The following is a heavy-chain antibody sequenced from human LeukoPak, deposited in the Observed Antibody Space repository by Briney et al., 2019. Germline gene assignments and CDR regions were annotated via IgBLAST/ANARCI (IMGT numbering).Heavy chain of an antibody. CDR3: AALDTAMADYYYGMDV. J-gene: IGHJ6*02. CDR1: GFTFSSYE. V-gene: IGHV3-48*03. CDR2: ISSSGSTI. D-gene: IGHD5-18*01. Sequence: GGSLRLSCAASGFTFSSYEMNWVRQAPGKGLEWVSYISSSGSTIYYADSVKGRFTISRDNAKNSLYLQMNSLRAEDTAVYYCAALDTAMADYYYGMDVWGQGTTVTVSS.